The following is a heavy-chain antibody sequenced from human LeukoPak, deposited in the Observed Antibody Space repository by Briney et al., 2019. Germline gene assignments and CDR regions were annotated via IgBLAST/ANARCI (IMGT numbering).Heavy chain of an antibody. CDR3: AKAGELLPDY. CDR1: GFTVSSNY. Sequence: GGSLRLSCAASGFTVSSNYMSWVRQAPGKGLEWVAVISYDGSNKYYADSVKGRFTISRDNSKNTLYLQMNSLRAEDTAVYYCAKAGELLPDYWGQGTLVTVSS. V-gene: IGHV3-30*18. J-gene: IGHJ4*02. CDR2: ISYDGSNK. D-gene: IGHD1-26*01.